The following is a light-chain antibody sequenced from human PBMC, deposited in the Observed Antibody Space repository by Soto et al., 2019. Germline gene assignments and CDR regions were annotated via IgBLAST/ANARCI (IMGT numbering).Light chain of an antibody. CDR1: SSDVGGYNY. V-gene: IGLV2-14*01. Sequence: QSALTQPASVSGSPGQSITISCTGTSSDVGGYNYVSWYQQHPGKAHKLMIYEVSNRPAGVSNRFSGSKSGNTASLTISGLQAEAEADYYCSSYTSSSTLVFCGGTKLTVL. CDR3: SSYTSSSTLV. J-gene: IGLJ2*01. CDR2: EVS.